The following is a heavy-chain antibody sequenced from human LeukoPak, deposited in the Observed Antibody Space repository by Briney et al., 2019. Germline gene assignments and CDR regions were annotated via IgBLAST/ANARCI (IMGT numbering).Heavy chain of an antibody. CDR1: GFTFSNYA. CDR3: ARDLVPVALVGYMDV. J-gene: IGHJ6*03. V-gene: IGHV3-48*01. CDR2: ISSSSSTI. D-gene: IGHD2-8*02. Sequence: PGGSLRLSCAASGFTFSNYAMHWVRQTPGKGLEWVSYISSSSSTIYYADSVKGRFTISRDNSKNTLYLQMNSLRAEDTAVYYCARDLVPVALVGYMDVWGKGTTVTVSS.